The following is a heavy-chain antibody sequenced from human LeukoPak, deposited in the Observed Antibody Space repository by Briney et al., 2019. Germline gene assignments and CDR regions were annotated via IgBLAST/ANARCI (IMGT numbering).Heavy chain of an antibody. J-gene: IGHJ6*03. CDR2: INPNSGGT. CDR1: GYSENFYG. Sequence: ASVKVSCKTSGYSENFYGITWVRQVAGQGLEWMGWINPNSGGTNYAQKFQGRVTMTRDTSISTAYMELSRLRSDDTAVYHCARLAVAGPYYMDVWGKGTTVTISS. CDR3: ARLAVAGPYYMDV. V-gene: IGHV1-2*02. D-gene: IGHD6-19*01.